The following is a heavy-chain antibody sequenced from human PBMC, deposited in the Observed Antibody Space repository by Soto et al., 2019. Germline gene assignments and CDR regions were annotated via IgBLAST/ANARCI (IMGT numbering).Heavy chain of an antibody. CDR2: IKSKTDGGTT. CDR1: GFTFSNAW. J-gene: IGHJ6*02. V-gene: IGHV3-15*07. D-gene: IGHD6-13*01. Sequence: GGSLRLSCAASGFTFSNAWMNWVRQAPGKGLEWVGRIKSKTDGGTTDYAAPVKGRFTISRDDSKNTLYLQMNSLKTEDTAVYYCTTSNPKYSSSWHGNYYYGMDVWGQGTTVTVSS. CDR3: TTSNPKYSSSWHGNYYYGMDV.